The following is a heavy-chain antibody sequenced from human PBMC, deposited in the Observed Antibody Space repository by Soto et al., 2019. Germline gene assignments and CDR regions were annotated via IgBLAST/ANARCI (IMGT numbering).Heavy chain of an antibody. CDR1: GFTFSSYW. V-gene: IGHV3-7*01. Sequence: GGSLRLSCAASGFTFSSYWMSWVRQAPGKGLEWVANIKQDGSEKYYVDSVKGRFTISRDNAKNSLYLQMNSLRAEDTAVYYCARSRYSSSWPYDTDYYYYMDVWGKGTTVTVSS. CDR2: IKQDGSEK. J-gene: IGHJ6*03. CDR3: ARSRYSSSWPYDTDYYYYMDV. D-gene: IGHD6-13*01.